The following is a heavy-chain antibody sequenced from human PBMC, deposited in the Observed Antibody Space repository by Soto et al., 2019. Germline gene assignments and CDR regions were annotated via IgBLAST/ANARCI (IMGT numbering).Heavy chain of an antibody. Sequence: SETLSLTCSVSGGSISSRPYSWGSTRQPPGKGLEWIGTFHYSGRTYYSPSLESRVTISVDTSKNQFSLKVSSVTAADTAVFYCARLAGYCSGTSCYGYYGMDVWGQGTTVT. CDR2: FHYSGRT. D-gene: IGHD2-2*01. V-gene: IGHV4-39*01. J-gene: IGHJ6*02. CDR1: GGSISSRPYS. CDR3: ARLAGYCSGTSCYGYYGMDV.